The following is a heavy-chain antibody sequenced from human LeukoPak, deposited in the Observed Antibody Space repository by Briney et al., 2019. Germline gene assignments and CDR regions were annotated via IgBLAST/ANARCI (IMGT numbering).Heavy chain of an antibody. CDR2: INAGNGNT. J-gene: IGHJ4*02. Sequence: ASVKVSCKASGYTFTTYAMHWVRQAPGQRLEWMGWINAGNGNTKYSQKFQGRVTITRDTSASTAYMELRSLTSEDTAVYYCARLAYDSSGYYDYWGQGTLVTVSS. V-gene: IGHV1-3*01. CDR1: GYTFTTYA. D-gene: IGHD3-22*01. CDR3: ARLAYDSSGYYDY.